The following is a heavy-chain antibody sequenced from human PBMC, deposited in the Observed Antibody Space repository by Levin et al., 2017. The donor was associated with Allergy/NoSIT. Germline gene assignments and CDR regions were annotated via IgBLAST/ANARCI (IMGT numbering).Heavy chain of an antibody. CDR1: GFTFSDYY. CDR3: ARGGGPRIDAPDIYDYYMDV. V-gene: IGHV3-72*01. CDR2: SRNKGKNYIT. D-gene: IGHD3-22*01. J-gene: IGHJ6*03. Sequence: GGSLRLSCEASGFTFSDYYMDWVRQAPGKGLEWVGRSRNKGKNYITEYAASVKGRATISRHDSNNSLYLQMNSLKTEDTAVYYCARGGGPRIDAPDIYDYYMDVWGKGTTVTVSS.